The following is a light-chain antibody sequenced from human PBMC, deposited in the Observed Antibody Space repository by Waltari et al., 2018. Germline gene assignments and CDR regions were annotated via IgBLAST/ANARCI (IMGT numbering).Light chain of an antibody. CDR2: DVS. CDR1: TRYVVAYNY. Sequence: QSALTQPASVSGSPGQSIPISCTGTTRYVVAYNYASRYQHPPGKAPKLMIFDVSQRPSGVSSRFSGSKSGNTASLTISGLQAEDEADYYCSSYTSSSSSFGGGTKVTVL. J-gene: IGLJ3*02. CDR3: SSYTSSSSS. V-gene: IGLV2-14*03.